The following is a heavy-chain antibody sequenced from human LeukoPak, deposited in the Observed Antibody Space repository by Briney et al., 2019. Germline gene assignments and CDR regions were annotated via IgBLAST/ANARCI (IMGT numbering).Heavy chain of an antibody. CDR2: ISDSGGST. J-gene: IGHJ4*02. CDR1: GLTFSSYA. CDR3: AKVGPGYTYGYVVDY. Sequence: PGGSLRLSCAASGLTFSSYAMNWVRQAPGKGLEWVSAISDSGGSTYYADSVKGRFTISRDNSKNTLYLQVNSLRAEDTAVYYCAKVGPGYTYGYVVDYWGQGTLVTVSS. D-gene: IGHD5-18*01. V-gene: IGHV3-23*01.